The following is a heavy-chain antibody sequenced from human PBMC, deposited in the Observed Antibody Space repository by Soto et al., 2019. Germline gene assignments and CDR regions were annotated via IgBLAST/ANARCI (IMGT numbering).Heavy chain of an antibody. Sequence: SETLSLTCTVSGGSISSYYWSWIRQPPGKGLEWIGYIYYSGSTNYNPSLKSRVTISVDTSKNQFSLKLSSVTAADTAVYYCARHGSQRSAAAGSLLNWFDPWGQGTLVTVSS. CDR2: IYYSGST. V-gene: IGHV4-59*08. CDR3: ARHGSQRSAAAGSLLNWFDP. D-gene: IGHD6-13*01. CDR1: GGSISSYY. J-gene: IGHJ5*02.